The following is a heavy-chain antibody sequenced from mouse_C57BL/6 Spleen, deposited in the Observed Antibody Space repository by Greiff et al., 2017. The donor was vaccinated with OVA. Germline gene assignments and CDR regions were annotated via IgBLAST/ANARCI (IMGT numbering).Heavy chain of an antibody. CDR2: IYPRSGNT. V-gene: IGHV1-81*01. D-gene: IGHD3-3*01. CDR3: ASGRGRYYFDY. Sequence: LVESGAELARPGASVKLSCKASGYTFTSYGISWVKQRTGQGLEWIGEIYPRSGNTYYNEKFKGKATLTADKSSSTAYMELRSLTSEDSAVYFCASGRGRYYFDYWGQGTTLTVSS. CDR1: GYTFTSYG. J-gene: IGHJ2*01.